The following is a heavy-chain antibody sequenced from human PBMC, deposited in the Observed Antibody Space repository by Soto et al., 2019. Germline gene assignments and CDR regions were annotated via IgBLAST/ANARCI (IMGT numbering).Heavy chain of an antibody. CDR3: ARDTVSPFNWFDP. Sequence: SLTCTVSGGSVSSGDYYLSWIRQPPGKELEWIGMVYYSGSTNYNPSLKSRVTISVDTSRNQFSLKLSSLTAADTAVYYCARDTVSPFNWFDPWGQGILVTVSS. V-gene: IGHV4-61*08. J-gene: IGHJ5*02. CDR1: GGSVSSGDYY. CDR2: VYYSGST. D-gene: IGHD4-4*01.